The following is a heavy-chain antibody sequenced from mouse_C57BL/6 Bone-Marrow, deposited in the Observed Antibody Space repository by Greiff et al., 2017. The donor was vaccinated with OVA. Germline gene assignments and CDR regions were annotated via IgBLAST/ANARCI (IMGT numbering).Heavy chain of an antibody. V-gene: IGHV1-55*01. Sequence: QVQLKQPGAELVKPGASVKMSCKASGYTFTSYWITWVKQRPGQGLEWIGDIYPGSGSTNYNEKFKSKATLTVDTSSSTAYMQLSSLTSEDSAVYYCARENDGYFAMDYWGQGTSVTVSS. J-gene: IGHJ4*01. D-gene: IGHD2-3*01. CDR1: GYTFTSYW. CDR2: IYPGSGST. CDR3: ARENDGYFAMDY.